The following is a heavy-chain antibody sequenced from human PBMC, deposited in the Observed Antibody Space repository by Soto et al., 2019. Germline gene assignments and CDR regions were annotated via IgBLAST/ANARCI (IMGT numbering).Heavy chain of an antibody. CDR3: AKDRGGSGAFDI. D-gene: IGHD3-10*01. CDR1: GFSFSIYS. CDR2: ISPAGSSI. J-gene: IGHJ3*02. Sequence: EGQLVEFGGGLVKPGGSLRLSCAASGFSFSIYSYNWVRQAPGKGLEWLSYISPAGSSIYYADSVKGRFTISRDSARDSVYLQRTSMRAEDTAVYYCAKDRGGSGAFDIWGQGTMVTVSS. V-gene: IGHV3-48*01.